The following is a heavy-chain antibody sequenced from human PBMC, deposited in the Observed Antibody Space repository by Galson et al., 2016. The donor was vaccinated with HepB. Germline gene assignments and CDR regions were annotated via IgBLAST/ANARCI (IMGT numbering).Heavy chain of an antibody. CDR2: MNPNSGNR. Sequence: SVKVSCKASGYTFTEYDMNWVRQATGQGLEWMGWMNPNSGNRGYAQKFQGRVVMTRDTSIKTAFMELSSLRSEDTAGYFCVRGGVSGNFAWREAEHWGQGSLVTVSS. J-gene: IGHJ4*02. CDR3: VRGGVSGNFAWREAEH. D-gene: IGHD1-26*01. V-gene: IGHV1-8*01. CDR1: GYTFTEYD.